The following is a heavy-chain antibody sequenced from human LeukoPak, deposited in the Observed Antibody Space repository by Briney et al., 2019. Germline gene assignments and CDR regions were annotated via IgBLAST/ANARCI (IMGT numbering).Heavy chain of an antibody. D-gene: IGHD2-2*02. CDR2: ISYDGSNK. V-gene: IGHV3-30-3*01. Sequence: GGSLRLSCAASGFTFSSYAMHWVRQASGKGLEWVAVISYDGSNKYYADSVKGRFTISRDNSKNTLYLQMNSLRAEDTAVYYCARDSERIVVVPAAIAYWGQGTLVTVSS. CDR1: GFTFSSYA. J-gene: IGHJ4*02. CDR3: ARDSERIVVVPAAIAY.